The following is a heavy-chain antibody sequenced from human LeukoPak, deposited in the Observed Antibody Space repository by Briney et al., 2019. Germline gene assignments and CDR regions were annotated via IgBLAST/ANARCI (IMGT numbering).Heavy chain of an antibody. J-gene: IGHJ4*02. Sequence: GRSLRLSCAASGFTFSSYGMHWVRQAPGKGLEWVAVIWYDGSNKYYADSVKGRFTISRDNFKNTLYLQMNSLRAEDTAVYYCARDLVVIRAFDYWGQGTLVTVSS. CDR3: ARDLVVIRAFDY. V-gene: IGHV3-33*01. CDR2: IWYDGSNK. CDR1: GFTFSSYG. D-gene: IGHD3-22*01.